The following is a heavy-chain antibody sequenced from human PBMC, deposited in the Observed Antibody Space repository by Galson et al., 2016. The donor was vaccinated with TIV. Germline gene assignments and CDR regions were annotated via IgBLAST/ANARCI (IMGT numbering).Heavy chain of an antibody. D-gene: IGHD4-17*01. CDR1: GYTFTVNY. V-gene: IGHV1-2*02. CDR2: INAFSGAT. J-gene: IGHJ4*02. Sequence: SVKVSCKASGYTFTVNYIHWVRQAPGQGLEWMGWINAFSGATNYAQKFQGRVTITRDTSLSTAYMELRSLRSDDTAVYYCARFVYGDYVDYWGQGTLVTVSS. CDR3: ARFVYGDYVDY.